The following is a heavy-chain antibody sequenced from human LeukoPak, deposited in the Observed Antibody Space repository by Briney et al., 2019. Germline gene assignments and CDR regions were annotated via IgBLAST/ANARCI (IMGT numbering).Heavy chain of an antibody. CDR3: YSSSH. CDR1: GFTFSSYA. CDR2: ISPNVGST. Sequence: GGSLRLSCAASGFTFSSYAMSWVRQTPGKGLEWVSTISPNVGSTYYADSVKGRFTISRDNSKNTLYLQMNSLRAEDTAIYYSYSSSHWGQGTLVTVSS. V-gene: IGHV3-23*01. D-gene: IGHD6-19*01. J-gene: IGHJ4*02.